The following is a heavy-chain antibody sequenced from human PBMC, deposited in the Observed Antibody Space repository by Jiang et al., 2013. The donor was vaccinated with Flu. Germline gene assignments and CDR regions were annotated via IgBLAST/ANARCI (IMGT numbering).Heavy chain of an antibody. CDR2: IWYDGSNK. J-gene: IGHJ3*02. Sequence: LSCAASGFTFSSYGMHWVRQAPGKGLEWVAVIWYDGSNKYYADSVKGRFTISRDNSKNTLYLQMNSLRAEDTAVYYCARESRDSSGYYTEGAFDIWGQGTMVTVSS. D-gene: IGHD3-22*01. CDR1: GFTFSSYG. CDR3: ARESRDSSGYYTEGAFDI. V-gene: IGHV3-33*01.